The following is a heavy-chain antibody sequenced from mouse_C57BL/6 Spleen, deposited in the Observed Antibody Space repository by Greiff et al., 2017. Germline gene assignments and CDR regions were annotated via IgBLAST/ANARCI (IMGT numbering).Heavy chain of an antibody. Sequence: QVQLQQSGAELVKPGASVKMSCKASGYTFTSYWITWVKQRPGQGLEWIGDIYPGSGSTNYNEKFKSKATLTVDTSSSTAYMQLSSLTSEDSAVDYCAREGRGYYYAMDYWGQGTSVTVSS. J-gene: IGHJ4*01. V-gene: IGHV1-55*01. CDR2: IYPGSGST. CDR3: AREGRGYYYAMDY. D-gene: IGHD3-3*01. CDR1: GYTFTSYW.